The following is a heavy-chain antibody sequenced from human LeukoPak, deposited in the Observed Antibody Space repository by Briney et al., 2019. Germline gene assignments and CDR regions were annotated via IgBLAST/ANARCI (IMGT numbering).Heavy chain of an antibody. CDR1: GGSISSYY. J-gene: IGHJ4*02. V-gene: IGHV4-59*08. CDR2: IYYTGKN. CDR3: VRRDTGWNYFDY. Sequence: PSETLSLTCTVSGGSISSYYWSWIRQPPGKGLQWIGDIYYTGKNNYNPSLKSRVTISLDTSKDHLSLNLTSVVAADTAIYYCVRRDTGWNYFDYWGQGILVTVSS. D-gene: IGHD6-19*01.